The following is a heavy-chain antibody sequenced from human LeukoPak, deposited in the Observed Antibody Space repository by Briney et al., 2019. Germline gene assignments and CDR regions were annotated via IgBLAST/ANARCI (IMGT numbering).Heavy chain of an antibody. CDR2: INPSGGST. CDR1: GYTFTSYY. D-gene: IGHD5-12*01. J-gene: IGHJ4*02. V-gene: IGHV1-46*01. CDR3: AREAVWWLSFASRLDY. Sequence: AASVKVSCKASGYTFTSYYMHWVRQAPGQGLEWMGIINPSGGSTSYAQKFQGRVTMTRDTSTSTVYTELSSLRSEDTAVYYCAREAVWWLSFASRLDYWGQGTLVTVSS.